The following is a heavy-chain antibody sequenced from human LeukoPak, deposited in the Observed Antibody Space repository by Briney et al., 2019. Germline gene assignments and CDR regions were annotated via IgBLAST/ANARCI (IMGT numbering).Heavy chain of an antibody. CDR1: GFTFSSYN. J-gene: IGHJ3*02. CDR2: ISKEGGFK. V-gene: IGHV3-30*03. CDR3: TREEYSSFWSTAGTFDI. Sequence: GGSLRLSCAASGFTFSSYNLHWVRQAPGKGLEWVAVISKEGGFKYYADSVKGRFTISRDNSKNTFYLQMNSLIIEDTAVYYCTREEYSSFWSTAGTFDIWGQGTMVTVSS. D-gene: IGHD6-19*01.